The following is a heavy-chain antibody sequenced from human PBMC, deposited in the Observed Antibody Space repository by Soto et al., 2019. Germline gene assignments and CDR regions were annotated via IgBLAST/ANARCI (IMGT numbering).Heavy chain of an antibody. CDR3: VTVLAVLAFSVN. CDR1: AGTFSRSA. V-gene: IGHV1-69*13. J-gene: IGHJ1*01. Sequence: VKGDCKTAAGTFSRSAINWVRKAPGEGLAWMGGIVPIVDTSTYAQKFQGRVTITADESTSTVYMELSSLRAAATAVYYCVTVLAVLAFSVNWGPG. CDR2: IVPIVDTS.